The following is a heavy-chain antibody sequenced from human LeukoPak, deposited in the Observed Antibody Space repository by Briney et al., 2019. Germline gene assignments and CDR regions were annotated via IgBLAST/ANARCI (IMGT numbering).Heavy chain of an antibody. D-gene: IGHD1-26*01. CDR3: ASPRGVSRGATTENDAFDI. CDR1: GFTFSNYW. Sequence: GGSLRLSCAASGFTFSNYWMHWVRRGPGKGLVWVSRINGDGSITAYADSVKGRFTISRDSATNTLYLQMNSLRPGDTGVYYCASPRGVSRGATTENDAFDIWGQGTMVTVSS. CDR2: INGDGSIT. J-gene: IGHJ3*02. V-gene: IGHV3-74*01.